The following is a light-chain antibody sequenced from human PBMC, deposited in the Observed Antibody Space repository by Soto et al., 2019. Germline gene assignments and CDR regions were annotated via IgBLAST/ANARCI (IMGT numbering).Light chain of an antibody. CDR2: YDS. CDR3: QVWDSSSDHGV. J-gene: IGLJ1*01. CDR1: NIGSKS. V-gene: IGLV3-21*04. Sequence: SYELTQPPSVSVAPGKTAKITCGGNNIGSKSVHWYQQKPGQAPVLVIFYDSVRPSGIPERFSGSNSGNTATLTITRVEAGDEADYYCQVWDSSSDHGVFGTGTRSPS.